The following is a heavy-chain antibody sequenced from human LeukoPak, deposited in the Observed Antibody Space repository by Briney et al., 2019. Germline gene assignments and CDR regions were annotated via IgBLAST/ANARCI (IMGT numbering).Heavy chain of an antibody. D-gene: IGHD1-26*01. CDR3: ARSLVVGATYPYH. CDR1: GFTFSTFA. J-gene: IGHJ5*02. Sequence: GGSPRLSCAASGFTFSTFAMIWVRQPPGKGLEWVSSIFPSGGEIHYADSVRGRFTISRDNSKSTLSLQMNSLRAEDTAVYYCARSLVVGATYPYHWGQGTLVTVSS. CDR2: IFPSGGEI. V-gene: IGHV3-23*01.